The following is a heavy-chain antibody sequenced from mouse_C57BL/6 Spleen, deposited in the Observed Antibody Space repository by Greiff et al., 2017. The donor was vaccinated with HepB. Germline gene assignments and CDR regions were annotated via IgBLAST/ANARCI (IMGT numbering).Heavy chain of an antibody. J-gene: IGHJ1*03. CDR1: GYTFTSYW. CDR2: IKPSNGGT. V-gene: IGHV1-53*01. Sequence: VQLQQPGTELVKPGASVKLSCKASGYTFTSYWMHWVKQRPGQGLEWIGNIKPSNGGTNYNEKFKSKATLTVDKSSSTAYMQLSSLTSEDSAVYDCARSKELGRYFDVWGTGTTVTVSS. CDR3: ARSKELGRYFDV. D-gene: IGHD4-1*01.